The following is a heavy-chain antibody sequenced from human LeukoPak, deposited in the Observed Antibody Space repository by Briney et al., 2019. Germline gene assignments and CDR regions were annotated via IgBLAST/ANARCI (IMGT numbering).Heavy chain of an antibody. V-gene: IGHV3-23*01. D-gene: IGHD3-22*01. Sequence: GGSLRLSCAASGFTFSSYGMSWVGQAPGKGLEWVSAISGSGGSTYYADSVKGRFTISRDNSKNTLYLQMNSLRAEDTAVYYCAKGKYYYDSSGPFDYWGQGTLVTVSS. CDR2: ISGSGGST. J-gene: IGHJ4*02. CDR1: GFTFSSYG. CDR3: AKGKYYYDSSGPFDY.